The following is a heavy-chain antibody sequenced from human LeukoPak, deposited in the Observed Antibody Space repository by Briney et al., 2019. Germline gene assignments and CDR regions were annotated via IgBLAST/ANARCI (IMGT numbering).Heavy chain of an antibody. V-gene: IGHV4-34*01. Sequence: SETLSLTCAVYGGSFSGYYWSWIRQPPGKGLEWIGEINHSGSTNYNQSLKSRVTTSVDTSKNQFSLKLSSVTAADTAVYYCASGGYCSSTSCYYNWFDPWGQGTLVTVSS. CDR1: GGSFSGYY. D-gene: IGHD2-2*01. J-gene: IGHJ5*02. CDR2: INHSGST. CDR3: ASGGYCSSTSCYYNWFDP.